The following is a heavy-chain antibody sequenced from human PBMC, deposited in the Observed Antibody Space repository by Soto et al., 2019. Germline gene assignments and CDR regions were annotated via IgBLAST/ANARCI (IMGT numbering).Heavy chain of an antibody. Sequence: QVQLVQSGAEVKKPGASVKVSCKASGYTFSGYYIHWVRQAPGQGPEWVGWINPNNGDTNYAQKYQGRVTMTRDTSITTVYMELNSLRSDDSAVYYCARGRSVAGKKFDHWGQGTLVTVS. V-gene: IGHV1-2*02. CDR2: INPNNGDT. CDR3: ARGRSVAGKKFDH. D-gene: IGHD6-19*01. J-gene: IGHJ4*02. CDR1: GYTFSGYY.